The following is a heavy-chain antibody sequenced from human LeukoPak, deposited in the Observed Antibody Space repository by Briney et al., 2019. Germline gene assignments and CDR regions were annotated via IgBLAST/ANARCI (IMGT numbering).Heavy chain of an antibody. V-gene: IGHV4-59*01. Sequence: SETLSLTCTVSGGSINDFYWNWIRQPPGKGLEWIGYIYYSGSTNYNPSLKSRVTISVDTSKNQFSLKLSSVTAADTAVYYCARGRGNWDNAFDIWGQGTMVTVSS. CDR3: ARGRGNWDNAFDI. J-gene: IGHJ3*02. D-gene: IGHD7-27*01. CDR1: GGSINDFY. CDR2: IYYSGST.